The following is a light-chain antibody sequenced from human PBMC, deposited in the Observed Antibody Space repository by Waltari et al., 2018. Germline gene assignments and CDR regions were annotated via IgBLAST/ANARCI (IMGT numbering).Light chain of an antibody. CDR2: DVN. CDR3: FSYAGSPWV. Sequence: HSALTQPRSVSGSPGPSVTTSCTGPSSDAVRYNYVSWYQQHPGKAPKVMIHDVNHRPSGVPDRFSGSKSGNTASLTISGLQAEDEADYYCFSYAGSPWVFGGGTKLTVL. J-gene: IGLJ3*02. CDR1: SSDAVRYNY. V-gene: IGLV2-11*01.